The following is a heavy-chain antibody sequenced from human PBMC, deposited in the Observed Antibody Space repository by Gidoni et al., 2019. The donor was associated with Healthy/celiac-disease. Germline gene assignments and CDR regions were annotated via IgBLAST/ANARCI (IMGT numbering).Heavy chain of an antibody. CDR1: GGSISSGDYY. D-gene: IGHD2-2*01. J-gene: IGHJ4*02. CDR2: IYYSGST. Sequence: QVQLQESCPGLVKPSQTLSLTCTVSGGSISSGDYYWSWIRQPPGKGLEWIGYIYYSGSTYYNPSLKSRVTISVDTSKNQFSLKLSSVTAADTAVYYCARVHRNCSSTSCYVYFDYWGQGTLVTVSS. V-gene: IGHV4-30-4*01. CDR3: ARVHRNCSSTSCYVYFDY.